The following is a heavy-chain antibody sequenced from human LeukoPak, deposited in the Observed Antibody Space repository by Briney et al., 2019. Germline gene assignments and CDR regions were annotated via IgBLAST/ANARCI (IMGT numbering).Heavy chain of an antibody. D-gene: IGHD3-10*01. CDR3: ARALYYFGSGSYSGYYGMDV. Sequence: ASVKVSCKASGYTFTSYYMHWVRQAPGQGLEWMGIINPSGGSTSYAQKLQGRVSMTRDTSTSTVYMDLSSLRSEDTAVYYCARALYYFGSGSYSGYYGMDVWGQGTTVTVSS. CDR2: INPSGGST. J-gene: IGHJ6*02. CDR1: GYTFTSYY. V-gene: IGHV1-46*01.